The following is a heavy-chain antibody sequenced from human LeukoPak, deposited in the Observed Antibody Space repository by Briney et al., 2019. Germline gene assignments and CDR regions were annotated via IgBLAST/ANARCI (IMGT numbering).Heavy chain of an antibody. V-gene: IGHV4-34*01. CDR1: GGSFSGYY. CDR3: ARSGYYGSGSYHPRNWFDP. Sequence: SETLSLTCAVYGGSFSGYYWSWIRQPPGKGLEWIGEINHSGSTNYDPSLKSRVTISVDTSKNQFSLKLSSVTAADTAVYYCARSGYYGSGSYHPRNWFDPWGQGTLVTVSS. CDR2: INHSGST. D-gene: IGHD3-10*01. J-gene: IGHJ5*02.